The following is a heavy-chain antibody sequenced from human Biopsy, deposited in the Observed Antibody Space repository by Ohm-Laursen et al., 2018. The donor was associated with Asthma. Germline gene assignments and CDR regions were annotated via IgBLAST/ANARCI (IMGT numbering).Heavy chain of an antibody. CDR3: ARGDSSNWSHYYFDY. CDR1: GFAVSRDH. D-gene: IGHD3-22*01. Sequence: SLRLSCAASGFAVSRDHMFWVRQAPGKGLEWVSVIYSGGTSHTADSVRGRFTISRDYSKNTLYLQMHSLRAEDTAVYYCARGDSSNWSHYYFDYWGQGNLVNVDS. J-gene: IGHJ4*02. CDR2: IYSGGTS. V-gene: IGHV3-53*01.